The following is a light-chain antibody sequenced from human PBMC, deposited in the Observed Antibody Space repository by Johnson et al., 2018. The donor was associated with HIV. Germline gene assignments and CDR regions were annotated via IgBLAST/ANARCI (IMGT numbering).Light chain of an antibody. J-gene: IGLJ1*01. CDR2: DNT. Sequence: QSVLTQPPSVSAAPGQKVTISCSGSSSNIGNNYVSWYQQLPGTAPKLLIYDNTKRPSGIPDRFSGSKSDTSATLAITGLPTGDEADYYCGTWDSSLSGGLYVFGTGTSVTVL. V-gene: IGLV1-51*01. CDR3: GTWDSSLSGGLYV. CDR1: SSNIGNNY.